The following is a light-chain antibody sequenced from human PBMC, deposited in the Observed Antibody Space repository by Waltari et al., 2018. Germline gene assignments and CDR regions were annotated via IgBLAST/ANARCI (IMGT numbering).Light chain of an antibody. V-gene: IGKV3-15*01. J-gene: IGKJ5*01. CDR3: QQYTRWPPIT. CDR2: DAS. CDR1: QSVSSN. Sequence: EIVMTQSPATLSVSPGETATLSCRASQSVSSNVAWYQKKPCQAPRLLIYDASTRVTSSPARYRGSGSGTEFTHTISSLQSDDFAVYYCQQYTRWPPITLGQGTRLEIK.